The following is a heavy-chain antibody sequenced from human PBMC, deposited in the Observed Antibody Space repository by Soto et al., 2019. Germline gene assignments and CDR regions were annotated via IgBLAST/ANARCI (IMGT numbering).Heavy chain of an antibody. D-gene: IGHD3-10*01. CDR1: GGTFSSYA. J-gene: IGHJ5*02. CDR3: ARDNMVRGVIIWFDP. CDR2: IIPIFGTA. Sequence: SVKVSCKASGGTFSSYAISWVRQAPGQGLEWMGGIIPIFGTANYAQKFQGRVTITADESTSTAYMELSSLRSEDTAVYYCARDNMVRGVIIWFDPWGQGTLVTVSS. V-gene: IGHV1-69*13.